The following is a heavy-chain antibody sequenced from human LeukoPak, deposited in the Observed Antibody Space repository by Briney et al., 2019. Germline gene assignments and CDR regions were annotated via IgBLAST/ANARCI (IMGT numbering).Heavy chain of an antibody. Sequence: GGSLRLSCAAXGXXXSXYAXHXVXXAPXXXLXXVXVIWYDGSHXYYADSVMGRFTISRDNSKNTLYLQMNSLRVEDTAVYXCARPSDGHYAQGGYFDYWGQGALVTVSS. CDR3: ARPSDGHYAQGGYFDY. V-gene: IGHV3-33*01. CDR1: GXXXSXYA. J-gene: IGHJ4*02. CDR2: IWYDGSHX. D-gene: IGHD4-17*01.